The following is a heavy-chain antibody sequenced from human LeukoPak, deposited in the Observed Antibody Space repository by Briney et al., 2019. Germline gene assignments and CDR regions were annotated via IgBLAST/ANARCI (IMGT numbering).Heavy chain of an antibody. Sequence: PGGSLRLSCAASGFTFSSYAMSWVRQAPGKGLEWVSAISGSGGSTFYADSVKGRFTISRDNSRNTLYLQMNSLRAEDTAVYYCAREDTVLLMVYTILGHWGQGTLVTVSS. CDR2: ISGSGGST. D-gene: IGHD2-8*01. V-gene: IGHV3-23*01. CDR1: GFTFSSYA. CDR3: AREDTVLLMVYTILGH. J-gene: IGHJ4*02.